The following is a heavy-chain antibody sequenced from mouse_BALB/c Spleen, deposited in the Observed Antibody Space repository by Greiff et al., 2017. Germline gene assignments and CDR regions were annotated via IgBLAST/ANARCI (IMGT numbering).Heavy chain of an antibody. V-gene: IGHV1-31*01. Sequence: VQLQQSGPELVKPGASVKISCKASGYSFTGYYMHWVKQSHVKSLEWIGRINPYNGATSYNQNFKDKASLTVDKSSSTAYMELHSLTSEDSAVYYCARYGKTDYFDYWGQGTTLTVSS. CDR2: INPYNGAT. CDR1: GYSFTGYY. D-gene: IGHD2-1*01. CDR3: ARYGKTDYFDY. J-gene: IGHJ2*01.